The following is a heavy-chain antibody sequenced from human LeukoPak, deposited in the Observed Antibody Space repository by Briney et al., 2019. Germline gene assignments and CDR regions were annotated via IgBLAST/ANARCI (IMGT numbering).Heavy chain of an antibody. D-gene: IGHD1-26*01. CDR1: GYTFTSYG. CDR3: ARDRRPWELRPSVFDY. V-gene: IGHV1-18*01. CDR2: ISAYNGNT. J-gene: IGHJ4*02. Sequence: ASVKVSCKASGYTFTSYGISWVRQAPGQGLEWMGWISAYNGNTNYAQKLQGRVTMTTDTSTSTAYMELRSLRSDNPAVYYCARDRRPWELRPSVFDYWGQGTLVTVSS.